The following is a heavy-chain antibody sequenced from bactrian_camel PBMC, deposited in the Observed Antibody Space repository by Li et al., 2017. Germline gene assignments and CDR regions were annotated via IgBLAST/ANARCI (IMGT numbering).Heavy chain of an antibody. CDR1: GYTPSSSNYC. CDR2: IERGIT. V-gene: IGHV3S26*01. Sequence: HVQLVESGGGSVQAGGSLRLSCAASGYTPSSSNYCMGWFRQAPGKEREGVARIERGITRYADSVKGRFTISRDNAKNTLYLQLNDLATEDTAMYYCATNVVWSGSSYWGQGTQVTFS. D-gene: IGHD2*01. J-gene: IGHJ4*01. CDR3: ATNVVWSGSSY.